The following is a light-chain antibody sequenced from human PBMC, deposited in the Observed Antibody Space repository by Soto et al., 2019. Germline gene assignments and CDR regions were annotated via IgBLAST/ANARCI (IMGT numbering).Light chain of an antibody. CDR1: QSVSSNF. Sequence: EILLTQSPGTLSLSPGERATLSCRASQSVSSNFLAWYQQKPGQAPRLLIYGASSRATGIPDRFSSSGSGTDFTLVISRLEPEDFAVFYCQQYGSSPLTFGGGTTVEIK. CDR2: GAS. V-gene: IGKV3-20*01. J-gene: IGKJ4*01. CDR3: QQYGSSPLT.